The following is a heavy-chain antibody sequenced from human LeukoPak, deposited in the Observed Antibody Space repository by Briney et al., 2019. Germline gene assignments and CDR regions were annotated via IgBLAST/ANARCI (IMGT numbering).Heavy chain of an antibody. CDR3: ATPPSTVPRGKFDY. CDR1: GFTFSDYY. V-gene: IGHV3-11*04. J-gene: IGHJ4*02. D-gene: IGHD4-17*01. CDR2: ISGSSSSI. Sequence: GGSLRLSGAASGFTFSDYYMSWIRQAPGKGLEWVSSISGSSSSIYYADSVKGRFTISRDNAKNSLYLQMNSLRADDTAVYYCATPPSTVPRGKFDYWGQGTLVTVSS.